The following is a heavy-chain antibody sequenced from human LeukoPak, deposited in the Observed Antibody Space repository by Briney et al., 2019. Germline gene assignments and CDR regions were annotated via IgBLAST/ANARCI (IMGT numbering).Heavy chain of an antibody. CDR2: IIPIFGTA. CDR3: ARESDSRGYCSGGSCRPDAFDI. D-gene: IGHD2-15*01. CDR1: GGTFSSYA. Sequence: ASVKVSCKASGGTFSSYAISWVRQARGQGLEWMGGIIPIFGTANYAQKFQGRVTITTDESTSTAYMELSSLRSEDTAVYYCARESDSRGYCSGGSCRPDAFDIWGQGTMVTVSS. J-gene: IGHJ3*02. V-gene: IGHV1-69*05.